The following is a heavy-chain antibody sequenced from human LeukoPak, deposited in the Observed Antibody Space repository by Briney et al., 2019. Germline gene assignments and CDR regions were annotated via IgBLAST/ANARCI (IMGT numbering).Heavy chain of an antibody. Sequence: ASVKVSCKASGYTFTSYGISWVRQAPGQGLEWTGWISAYNGNTNYAQKLQGRVTMTTDTSTSTAYMELRSLRSDDTAVYYCARVRDTAMPSDYWGQGTLVTVSS. CDR3: ARVRDTAMPSDY. CDR1: GYTFTSYG. D-gene: IGHD5-18*01. CDR2: ISAYNGNT. V-gene: IGHV1-18*04. J-gene: IGHJ4*02.